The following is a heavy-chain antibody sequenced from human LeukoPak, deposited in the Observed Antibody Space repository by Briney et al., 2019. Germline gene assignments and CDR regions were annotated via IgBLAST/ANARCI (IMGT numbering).Heavy chain of an antibody. CDR2: ISSSGDYK. J-gene: IGHJ4*02. CDR1: GFTFSSFG. V-gene: IGHV3-21*01. Sequence: GGSLRLSCAASGFTFSSFGMRWVRQAPGKGLEWVSSISSSGDYKYYADSMKGRLTISRDNAKNSLYLHMNRLRAEDTAIYYCARGPGAWFGEMKYWGLGTLVTVSS. D-gene: IGHD3-10*01. CDR3: ARGPGAWFGEMKY.